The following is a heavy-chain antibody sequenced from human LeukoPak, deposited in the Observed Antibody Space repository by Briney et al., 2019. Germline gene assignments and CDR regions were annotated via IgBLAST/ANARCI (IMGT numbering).Heavy chain of an antibody. CDR2: IIPILGIA. CDR1: GGTFSSYT. V-gene: IGHV1-69*04. CDR3: ARDQLGQPLAFDY. D-gene: IGHD1-1*01. J-gene: IGHJ4*02. Sequence: SVKVSCKASGGTFSSYTISWVRQAPGQGLEWMGRIIPILGIANYAQKSQGRVTITADKSTSTAYMELSSLRSEDTAVYYCARDQLGQPLAFDYWGQGTLVTVSS.